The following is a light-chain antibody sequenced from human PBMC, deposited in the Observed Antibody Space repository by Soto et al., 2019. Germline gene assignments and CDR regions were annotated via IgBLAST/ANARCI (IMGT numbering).Light chain of an antibody. V-gene: IGKV1-5*01. CDR3: QHDRCNTWS. CDR1: QSVGTW. J-gene: IGKJ1*01. CDR2: GAS. Sequence: DIQMTQSPSTLSASVGGRVTITCRASQSVGTWVAWYHQKPGKAPKLLIYGASNLESGVPSRFSGSGSGTEVALTITTLQPDDFVTYFCQHDRCNTWSFGPRTKVDI.